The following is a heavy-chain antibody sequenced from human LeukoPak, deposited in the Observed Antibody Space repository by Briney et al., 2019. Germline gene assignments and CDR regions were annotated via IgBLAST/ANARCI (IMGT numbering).Heavy chain of an antibody. D-gene: IGHD6-19*01. CDR3: ARFRSAVAGTYNYYYLDV. CDR2: VSYSGTT. Sequence: SETLSLTCTVSDGSISSYYWSWIRLPPGKVLEYIGYVSYSGTTNYNPSLKSRLTISLDTSKNQISLRLSPVTAADTAVYYCARFRSAVAGTYNYYYLDVWGKGTTVTVSS. V-gene: IGHV4-59*01. CDR1: DGSISSYY. J-gene: IGHJ6*03.